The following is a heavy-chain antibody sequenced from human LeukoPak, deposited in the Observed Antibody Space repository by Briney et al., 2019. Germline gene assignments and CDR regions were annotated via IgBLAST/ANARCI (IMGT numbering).Heavy chain of an antibody. Sequence: GASVKVSCKASGYTFTSYYMHWVRQAPGQGLEWMGIINPSGGSTSYAQKFQGRVTMTRDTSTSTVYMELSSLRSEDTAVYYCARGGGADIAVADTSGAFDIWGQGTMVTVSS. V-gene: IGHV1-46*01. CDR2: INPSGGST. CDR1: GYTFTSYY. D-gene: IGHD6-19*01. J-gene: IGHJ3*02. CDR3: ARGGGADIAVADTSGAFDI.